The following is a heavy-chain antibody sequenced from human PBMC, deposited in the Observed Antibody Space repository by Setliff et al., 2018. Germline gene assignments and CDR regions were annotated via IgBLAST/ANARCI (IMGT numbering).Heavy chain of an antibody. J-gene: IGHJ4*02. CDR1: GGTFSSYA. V-gene: IGHV1-69*10. CDR3: ARVYYGSGSLYDY. Sequence: SVKVSCKASGGTFSSYAISWVRQAPGQGLEWMGGIIPILGIANYAQKLQGRVTMTTDTSTSTAYMELRSLRSDDTAVYYCARVYYGSGSLYDYWGQGTLVTVSS. D-gene: IGHD3-10*01. CDR2: IIPILGIA.